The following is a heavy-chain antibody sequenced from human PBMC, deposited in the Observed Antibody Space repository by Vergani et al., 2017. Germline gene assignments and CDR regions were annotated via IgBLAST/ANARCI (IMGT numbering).Heavy chain of an antibody. D-gene: IGHD6-19*01. CDR2: IYYSGST. V-gene: IGHV4-59*01. J-gene: IGHJ2*01. CDR3: ACIAVAGSAYFDL. Sequence: QVQLQESGPGLVKPSETLSLTCTVSGGPISSYYWSWIRQPPGKGLEWIGYIYYSGSTNYNPSLKSRVTISLDTSKNQFSLKLSSVTAADTAVYYGACIAVAGSAYFDLWGRGTLVTVSS. CDR1: GGPISSYY.